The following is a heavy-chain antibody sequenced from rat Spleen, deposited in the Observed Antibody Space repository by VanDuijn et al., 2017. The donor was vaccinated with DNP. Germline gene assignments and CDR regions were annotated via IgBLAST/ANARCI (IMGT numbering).Heavy chain of an antibody. V-gene: IGHV5-46*01. J-gene: IGHJ2*01. CDR1: GFTFSSFP. Sequence: EVQLVESGGGLVQPGRSMKLSCAASGFTFSSFPMAWVRQAPKKGLEWVATISTSGSRTYYPDSVKGRFTISRDNAKSSLYLQMNSLKSEDTATYYCARLTSGITAYYFDYWGQGVMVTVSS. CDR3: ARLTSGITAYYFDY. CDR2: ISTSGSRT. D-gene: IGHD1-4*01.